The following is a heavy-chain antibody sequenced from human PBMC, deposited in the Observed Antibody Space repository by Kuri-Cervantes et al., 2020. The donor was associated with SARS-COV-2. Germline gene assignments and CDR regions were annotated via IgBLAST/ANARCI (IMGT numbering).Heavy chain of an antibody. CDR1: GFTFSSYD. CDR3: ARARPQVIAAAGRYYYYYYGMDA. J-gene: IGHJ6*02. CDR2: IGTAGDT. D-gene: IGHD6-13*01. V-gene: IGHV3-13*01. Sequence: LSLTCAASGFTFSSYDMHWVRQATGKGLEWVSAIGTAGDTYYPGSVKGRFTISRENAKNSLYLQMNSLRAGDTAVYYCARARPQVIAAAGRYYYYYYGMDAWGQGTTVTVSS.